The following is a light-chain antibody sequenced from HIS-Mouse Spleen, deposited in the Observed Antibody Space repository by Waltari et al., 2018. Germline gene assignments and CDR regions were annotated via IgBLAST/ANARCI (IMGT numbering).Light chain of an antibody. CDR3: QQSYSTP. CDR1: QSISSY. V-gene: IGKV1-39*01. J-gene: IGKJ5*01. CDR2: AAS. Sequence: DIQMTQSPSSLSASVRDRVTITCRASQSISSYLNWYQQKPGKAPKLLIYAASSLQSGVPSRFSGSGSGTDFTLTISSLQPEDFATYYCQQSYSTPFGQGTRLEIK.